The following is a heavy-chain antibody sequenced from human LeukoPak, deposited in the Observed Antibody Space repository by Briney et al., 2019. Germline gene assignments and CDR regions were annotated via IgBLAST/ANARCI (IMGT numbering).Heavy chain of an antibody. CDR1: GYSISSGYY. CDR2: IYHSGST. V-gene: IGHV4-38-2*01. D-gene: IGHD3-22*01. Sequence: SETLSLTCAVSGYSISSGYYCGWIRQPPGKGLEWIGRIYHSGSTYYNPSLKSRVSISVDTSKNQFSLKLSSVTAADTAVYYCARRWSDSSGYYLDAFDIWGQGTMVTVSS. J-gene: IGHJ3*02. CDR3: ARRWSDSSGYYLDAFDI.